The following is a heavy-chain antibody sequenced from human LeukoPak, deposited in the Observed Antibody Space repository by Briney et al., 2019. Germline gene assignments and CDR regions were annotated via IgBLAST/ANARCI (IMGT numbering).Heavy chain of an antibody. CDR1: GFTFSDYY. J-gene: IGHJ3*02. CDR2: IGGDSTTI. D-gene: IGHD2/OR15-2a*01. V-gene: IGHV3-11*04. Sequence: GGSLRLSCAASGFTFSDYYMTWIRQAPGKGLEWVSYIGGDSTTIYYADSVKGRFTISRDNAKNSLYLQMNSLRAEDTAVYHCARDWHHSNSRDYAFDIWGQGTMVTVSS. CDR3: ARDWHHSNSRDYAFDI.